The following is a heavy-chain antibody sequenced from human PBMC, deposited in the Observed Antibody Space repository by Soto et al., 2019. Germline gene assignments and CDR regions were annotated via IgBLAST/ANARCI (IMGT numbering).Heavy chain of an antibody. CDR2: IYSGGST. D-gene: IGHD1-26*01. Sequence: VGSLILSCAASGFTVSSNYMSWGRQAPGKGLEWVSVIYSGGSTYYADSVKGRFTISRDNSKNTLYLQMNSLRAEDTAVYYCARDRTSGYVDYWGQGTLVTVSS. CDR1: GFTVSSNY. V-gene: IGHV3-53*01. CDR3: ARDRTSGYVDY. J-gene: IGHJ4*02.